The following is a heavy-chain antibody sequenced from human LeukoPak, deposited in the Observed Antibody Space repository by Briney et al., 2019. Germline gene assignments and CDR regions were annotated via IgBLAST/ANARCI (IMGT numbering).Heavy chain of an antibody. CDR2: ISGSGGST. V-gene: IGHV3-23*01. CDR3: AKDLLLWFGEFSGRDV. J-gene: IGHJ6*04. D-gene: IGHD3-10*01. CDR1: GFTFSSYA. Sequence: PGGSLRLSCAASGFTFSSYAMSWVRQAPGKGLEWVSAISGSGGSTYYADSVKGRFTISRDNSKNTLYLQMNSLRAEDTAVYYCAKDLLLWFGEFSGRDVWGKGTTVTGSS.